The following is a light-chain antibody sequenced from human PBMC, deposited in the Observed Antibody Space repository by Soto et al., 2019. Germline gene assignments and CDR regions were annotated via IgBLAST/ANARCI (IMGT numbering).Light chain of an antibody. Sequence: QSVLTQPPSVSGAPGQRVTISCTGSSSNIGAGYDVHWYQQRPGAAPKLLISANINRPSGVPDRFSGSKSGTSASLAITGLQADDEGGYYCQSYDSTLGARYVFGTGTKVTVL. CDR3: QSYDSTLGARYV. V-gene: IGLV1-40*01. CDR2: ANI. CDR1: SSNIGAGYD. J-gene: IGLJ1*01.